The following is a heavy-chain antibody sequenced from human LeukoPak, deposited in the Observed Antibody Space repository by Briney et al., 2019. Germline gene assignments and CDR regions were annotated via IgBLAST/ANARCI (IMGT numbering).Heavy chain of an antibody. V-gene: IGHV3-11*01. CDR2: ISPGSSTI. CDR1: GFTFSDYY. CDR3: ARGNLYYDSSGLGY. Sequence: GGTLRLSCAASGFTFSDYYLSWIRQAPGKGLEWVSYISPGSSTIYYADYVKGRFTISRDNAKNSLYLQMNSLRPEDTAVYYCARGNLYYDSSGLGYWGQGTLVTVSS. D-gene: IGHD3-22*01. J-gene: IGHJ4*02.